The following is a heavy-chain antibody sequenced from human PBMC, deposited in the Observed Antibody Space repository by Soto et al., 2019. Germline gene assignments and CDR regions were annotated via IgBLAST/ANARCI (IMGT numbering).Heavy chain of an antibody. J-gene: IGHJ6*02. V-gene: IGHV1-69*12. D-gene: IGHD6-19*01. CDR1: GGIFSDFS. Sequence: QVQLVQSGAEVKKPGSSLKVSCKASGGIFSDFSFSWVRQAPGQGLEWMGGIMPIFGGPDYAQRFRCRVTITADEVTRTAFMELRGLTSEDTATYYCASALRMAGIGNYYYGMDVWGQGTTVTVSS. CDR2: IMPIFGGP. CDR3: ASALRMAGIGNYYYGMDV.